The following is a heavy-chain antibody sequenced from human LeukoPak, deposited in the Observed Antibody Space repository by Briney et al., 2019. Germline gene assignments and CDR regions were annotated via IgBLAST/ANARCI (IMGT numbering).Heavy chain of an antibody. Sequence: GESLQISCQASGYNFTNYWIGWVRQMPGKGLEWVGIIYPGGSDTRYSPSFQGQVTISADKSISTAYLQWSSLKASDTAMYYCARPFWSGYYNDAFDIWGQGTMVTVSS. CDR1: GYNFTNYW. J-gene: IGHJ3*02. CDR3: ARPFWSGYYNDAFDI. V-gene: IGHV5-51*01. CDR2: IYPGGSDT. D-gene: IGHD3-3*01.